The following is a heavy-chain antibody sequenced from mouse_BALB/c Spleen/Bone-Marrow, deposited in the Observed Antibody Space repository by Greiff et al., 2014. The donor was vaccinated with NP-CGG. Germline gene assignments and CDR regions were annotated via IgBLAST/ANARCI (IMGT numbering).Heavy chain of an antibody. CDR3: ARDYSSYFDF. V-gene: IGHV7-3*02. J-gene: IGHJ2*01. CDR2: IRNKANGYTT. Sequence: EVQRVESGGGLVQPGGSLRLSCTTSGFTFTDYFMTWVRQPPRKALEWLGFIRNKANGYTTEYNPSLKGRFTISRDTSQGILYLQMNTLRAEDSAIYFCARDYSSYFDFWGQGTTLTVSA. CDR1: GFTFTDYF.